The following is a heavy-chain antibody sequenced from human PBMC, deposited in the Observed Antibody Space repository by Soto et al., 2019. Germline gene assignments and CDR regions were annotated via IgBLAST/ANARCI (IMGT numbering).Heavy chain of an antibody. CDR1: GFTFSNAW. J-gene: IGHJ4*02. V-gene: IGHV3-15*01. Sequence: EVQVVESGGGLVKPGGSLRLSCAASGFTFSNAWMSWVRQAPGKGLEWVGRIKSKTDGGTTDYAAPVKGRFTISRDDSKNTLYLQMNSLKTEATAVYYCTTDEAPSHARGYYFFYWGQGTLVTVSS. CDR3: TTDEAPSHARGYYFFY. D-gene: IGHD3-3*01. CDR2: IKSKTDGGTT.